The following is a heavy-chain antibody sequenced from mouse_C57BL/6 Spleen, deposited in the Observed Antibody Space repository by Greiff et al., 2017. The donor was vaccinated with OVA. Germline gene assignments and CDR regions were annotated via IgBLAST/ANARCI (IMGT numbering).Heavy chain of an antibody. Sequence: QVHVKQSGAELVKPGASVKISCKASGYAFSSYWMNWVKQRPGKGLEWIGQIYPGDGDTNYNGKFKGKATLTADKSSSTAYMQLSSLTSEDSAVYFCAREDWDRYFDVWGTGTTVTVSS. CDR2: IYPGDGDT. CDR1: GYAFSSYW. CDR3: AREDWDRYFDV. V-gene: IGHV1-80*01. J-gene: IGHJ1*03. D-gene: IGHD4-1*01.